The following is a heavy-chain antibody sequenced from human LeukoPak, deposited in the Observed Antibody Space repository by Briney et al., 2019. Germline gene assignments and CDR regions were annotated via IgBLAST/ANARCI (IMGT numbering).Heavy chain of an antibody. J-gene: IGHJ4*02. CDR2: ISYDGSNK. Sequence: GGSLRLSCAASGFTFSSYGMHWVRQAPGEGLEWVTLISYDGSNKYYADSVMGRFTISRDNSKNTLYLQMNSLRAEDTAVYYCARSKMTTVTTGYFDYWGQGTLVTVSS. CDR3: ARSKMTTVTTGYFDY. D-gene: IGHD4-17*01. CDR1: GFTFSSYG. V-gene: IGHV3-30*19.